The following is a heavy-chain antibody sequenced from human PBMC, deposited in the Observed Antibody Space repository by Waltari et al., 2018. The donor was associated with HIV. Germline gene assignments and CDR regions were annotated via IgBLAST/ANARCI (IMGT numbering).Heavy chain of an antibody. CDR2: INHAGNT. CDR3: ARPARVGIAYYYGLDV. J-gene: IGHJ6*02. V-gene: IGHV4-34*01. CDR1: GGSFGGYY. D-gene: IGHD2-21*01. Sequence: QVQLQQWGAGLLKPSETLSLTCAVYGGSFGGYYWTWIRQSPGKGLEWIGEINHAGNTHYNPALKSRVTISVDASKNHFSLTLTSVTAADMAVYYCARPARVGIAYYYGLDVWGQGTTVAVSS.